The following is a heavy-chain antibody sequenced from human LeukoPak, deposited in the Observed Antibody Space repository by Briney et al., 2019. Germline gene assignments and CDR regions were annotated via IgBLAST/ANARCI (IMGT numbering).Heavy chain of an antibody. CDR3: ARYTVVSSPGAFDL. Sequence: GGSLRLSCAASEFTFSSYWMSWVRQAPGKRLEWVANIKQNGAEEYYMDSVKGRFAISRDNAKNSVSLQMNSLRVEDTAMYYCARYTVVSSPGAFDLWGQGTMVTVSS. CDR2: IKQNGAEE. CDR1: EFTFSSYW. D-gene: IGHD2-21*01. J-gene: IGHJ3*01. V-gene: IGHV3-7*03.